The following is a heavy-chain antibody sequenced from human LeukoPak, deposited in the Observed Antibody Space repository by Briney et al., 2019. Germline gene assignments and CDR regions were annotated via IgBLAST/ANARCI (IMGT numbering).Heavy chain of an antibody. CDR1: GFTLSSYS. CDR3: ARDRTGIAARYFDY. Sequence: GGSLRLSCAASGFTLSSYSMNWVRQAPGKGLEWVSSISSSSSYIYYADSVKGRFTISRDNAKNSLYLQMNSLRAEDTAVYYCARDRTGIAARYFDYWGQGTLVTVSS. V-gene: IGHV3-21*01. D-gene: IGHD6-6*01. CDR2: ISSSSSYI. J-gene: IGHJ4*02.